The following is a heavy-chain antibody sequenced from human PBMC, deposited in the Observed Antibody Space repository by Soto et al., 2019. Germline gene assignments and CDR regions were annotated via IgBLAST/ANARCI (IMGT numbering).Heavy chain of an antibody. CDR3: VRETPSAAAAYYYYGLDV. J-gene: IGHJ6*02. CDR1: GGTFSSYF. D-gene: IGHD6-13*01. V-gene: IGHV1-69*01. CDR2: IIPVFGTG. Sequence: QVQLVQSGAEVKKAGSSVKVSCKVSGGTFSSYFINWVRQAPGQGLEWVGGIIPVFGTGSYAEKFQGRVTSTADESTSTAYMELSRLRSDDTAVYYCVRETPSAAAAYYYYGLDVWGQGTTVTVPS.